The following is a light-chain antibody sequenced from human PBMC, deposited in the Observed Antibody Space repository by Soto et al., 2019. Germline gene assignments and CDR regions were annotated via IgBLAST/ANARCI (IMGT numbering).Light chain of an antibody. CDR3: QQYNHWFRYT. CDR1: QSVTN. Sequence: EIVMTQSPATLSVSPGESATLSCRASQSVTNLAWYQHKPGQAPRLLIFDATTRAPGIPARFSGSGSGTEFTLTISSLQSEDFAVYYCQQYNHWFRYTFGQRTKLEIK. V-gene: IGKV3D-15*01. J-gene: IGKJ2*01. CDR2: DAT.